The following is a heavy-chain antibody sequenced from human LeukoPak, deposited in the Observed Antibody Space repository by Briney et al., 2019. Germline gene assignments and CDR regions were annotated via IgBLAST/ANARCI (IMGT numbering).Heavy chain of an antibody. CDR3: ARSSLGRSLVAYYFDY. CDR1: GGSFSGYY. V-gene: IGHV4-34*01. D-gene: IGHD6-6*01. CDR2: INHSGST. Sequence: KSSETLSLTCAVYGGSFSGYYWSWIRQPPGKVLEWIGEINHSGSTNSNPPLKSRVTISVDTSKNQFSLTLSSVTAADTAVYYCARSSLGRSLVAYYFDYWGQGTLVTVSS. J-gene: IGHJ4*02.